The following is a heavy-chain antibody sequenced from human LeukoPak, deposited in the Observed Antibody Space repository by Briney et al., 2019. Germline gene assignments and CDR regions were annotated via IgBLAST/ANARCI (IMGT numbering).Heavy chain of an antibody. J-gene: IGHJ5*02. D-gene: IGHD1-14*01. CDR1: GGSFGDFA. Sequence: SVKVSCKASGGSFGDFAIIWVRHAPGHGLEWMGRSVPMSDTKDYAQKFQGRVTFTTDESTTTAHMELSNLSPEDTAVYYCAATSIIFNWFDPWGQGTLVTVSS. CDR3: AATSIIFNWFDP. CDR2: SVPMSDTK. V-gene: IGHV1-69*05.